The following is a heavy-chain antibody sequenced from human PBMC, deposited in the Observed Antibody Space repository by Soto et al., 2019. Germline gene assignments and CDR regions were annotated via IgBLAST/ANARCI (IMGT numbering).Heavy chain of an antibody. V-gene: IGHV3-23*01. D-gene: IGHD6-19*01. CDR1: GFTFKEST. CDR2: ISGSGGST. CDR3: AKSIAVAGPIGLDY. J-gene: IGHJ4*02. Sequence: PGGSLRLSCAASGFTFKESTMSWVRQAPGKGLEWVSAISGSGGSTYYADSVKGRFTISRDNSKNTLYLQMNSLRAEDTAVYYCAKSIAVAGPIGLDYWGQGTLVTVSS.